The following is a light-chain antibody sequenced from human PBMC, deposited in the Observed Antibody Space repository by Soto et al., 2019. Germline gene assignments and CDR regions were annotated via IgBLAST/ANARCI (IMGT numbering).Light chain of an antibody. V-gene: IGKV3-20*01. CDR3: QQYDTSPPYT. Sequence: EVVLTQSPGTLSLSPGDRATLSCRASQSVSNNYLAWYQQKPGQAPRLVIFGSSDRATGIPDRFSGSGSGRDFTLTISRLEPDDFAVYFCQQYDTSPPYTFGQGTRLEIK. CDR2: GSS. J-gene: IGKJ2*01. CDR1: QSVSNNY.